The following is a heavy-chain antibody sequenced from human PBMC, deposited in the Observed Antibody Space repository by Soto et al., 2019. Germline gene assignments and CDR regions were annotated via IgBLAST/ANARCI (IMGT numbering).Heavy chain of an antibody. V-gene: IGHV1-69*06. CDR2: IIPVVGTT. CDR1: GDTFTTNS. CDR3: ARGLLYATTYFDY. D-gene: IGHD2-8*01. J-gene: IGHJ4*02. Sequence: QVQLVQSGAEVKKPGSSVKVSCTASGDTFTTNSLNWVRQAPGQGLEWMGGIIPVVGTTKYAQKYQDRVTITGDKSTNTAYMELSSLRSDDTAVYYCARGLLYATTYFDYLGQGTPVTVSS.